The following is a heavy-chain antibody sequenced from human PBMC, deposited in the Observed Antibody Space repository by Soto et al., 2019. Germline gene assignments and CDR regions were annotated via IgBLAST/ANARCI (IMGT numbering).Heavy chain of an antibody. CDR1: GYTFNKYA. CDR2: INGGDGNI. J-gene: IGHJ5*02. V-gene: IGHV1-3*01. Sequence: ASVKVSCKASGYTFNKYAMHWVRQAPGQRLEWMGWINGGDGNIEYSQKFQGRVTITRDTTASTAYMELSSLGSEDTAVYYCARARAIAAGGITWFDPWGQGTLVTVSS. CDR3: ARARAIAAGGITWFDP. D-gene: IGHD6-13*01.